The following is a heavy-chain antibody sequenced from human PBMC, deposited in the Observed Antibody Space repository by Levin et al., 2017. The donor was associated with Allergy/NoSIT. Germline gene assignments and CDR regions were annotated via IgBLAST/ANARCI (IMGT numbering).Heavy chain of an antibody. CDR2: INNDGSST. Sequence: GESLKISCAASGFTFSSYWMHWVRQAPGKGLVWVSRINNDGSSTGYADSVKGRFTISRDNAKNTMYLQMNSLRVEDTAVYYCAPGYSGYDLGGFDIWGQGTMVTVSS. V-gene: IGHV3-74*01. CDR3: APGYSGYDLGGFDI. CDR1: GFTFSSYW. D-gene: IGHD5-12*01. J-gene: IGHJ3*02.